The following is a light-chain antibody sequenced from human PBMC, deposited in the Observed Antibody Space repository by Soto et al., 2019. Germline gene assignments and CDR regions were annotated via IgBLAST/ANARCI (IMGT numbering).Light chain of an antibody. CDR1: QSLRHHNGYNY. V-gene: IGKV2-28*01. J-gene: IGKJ2*01. Sequence: DIVMTQSPLSLPVTPGEPASISCRSSQSLRHHNGYNYLDWYLQKPGQSPQVLISLGSNRASGVPHSVSGSGSGTVFTLKISIVGAEDVGVYHCVQTRRAPYSFGQGTKLEIK. CDR3: VQTRRAPYS. CDR2: LGS.